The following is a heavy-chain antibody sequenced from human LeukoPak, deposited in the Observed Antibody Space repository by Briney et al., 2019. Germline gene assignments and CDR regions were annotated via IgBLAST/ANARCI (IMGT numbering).Heavy chain of an antibody. D-gene: IGHD6-13*01. CDR2: IYYSGST. Sequence: SETLSLTCTVSGGSISSSSYYWGWIRQPPGKGLEWIGSIYYSGSTYYNASLKSRVTISVDTSKNQFSLKLSSVTAADTAVYYCARLSAGTAAGSNRYFDYWGQGTLVTVSS. CDR3: ARLSAGTAAGSNRYFDY. V-gene: IGHV4-39*01. J-gene: IGHJ4*02. CDR1: GGSISSSSYY.